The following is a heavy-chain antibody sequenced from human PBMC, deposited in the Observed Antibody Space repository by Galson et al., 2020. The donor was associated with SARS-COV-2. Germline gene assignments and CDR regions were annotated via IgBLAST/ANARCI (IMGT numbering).Heavy chain of an antibody. V-gene: IGHV3-23*01. CDR3: AKDIDYSNFNWFDP. Sequence: GASLKFSCAASGFTFSNYAMSWVRQTPGKGLEWVSAITGGGDNTYSADSVKGRFTISRHNSKDTVSLQMNSLRAEDTDLYYCAKDIDYSNFNWFDPWGQGTLVTVSS. CDR1: GFTFSNYA. D-gene: IGHD4-4*01. J-gene: IGHJ5*02. CDR2: ITGGGDNT.